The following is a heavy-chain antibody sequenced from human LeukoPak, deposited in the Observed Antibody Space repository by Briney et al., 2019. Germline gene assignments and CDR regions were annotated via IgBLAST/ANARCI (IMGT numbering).Heavy chain of an antibody. CDR3: ARGSIDYGDSTAYFDY. Sequence: PETLSLTCGVYSESFSGYFWTYTRQPPEGGLAWIGDTNRRGTTNYNPSLKSRVTISVDTSKTQFSLRLTSVTAGDTAVYYCARGSIDYGDSTAYFDYWGQGALVTVSS. V-gene: IGHV4-34*01. CDR1: SESFSGYF. J-gene: IGHJ4*02. D-gene: IGHD4-17*01. CDR2: TNRRGTT.